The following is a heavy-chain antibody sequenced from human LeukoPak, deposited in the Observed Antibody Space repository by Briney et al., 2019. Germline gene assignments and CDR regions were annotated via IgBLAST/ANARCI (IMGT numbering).Heavy chain of an antibody. CDR3: AKEHLTARLFDC. V-gene: IGHV3-23*01. J-gene: IGHJ4*02. CDR1: GFTFNIYA. D-gene: IGHD6-6*01. CDR2: ITVSGVST. Sequence: PGGSLRLSCAASGFTFNIYAMSGVPEPRGKGLGWCSSITVSGVSTYYAGSVRGRFTISRDNSKHTLYLQMNSLRADDTAVYYCAKEHLTARLFDCWGQGTLATVSS.